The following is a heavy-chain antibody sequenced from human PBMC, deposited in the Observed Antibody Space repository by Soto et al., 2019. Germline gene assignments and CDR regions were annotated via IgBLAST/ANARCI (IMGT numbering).Heavy chain of an antibody. V-gene: IGHV1-69*06. Sequence: QERLVQSGAEVRKPGSSVKVSCKVTGGTSTRYAINWVRQAPGHGLEWMGGIVPMFGTSKYAQKFQGRVTITADTSTNIAYMELRSLRSEDTAVYYCNRGSEYDFWSGYLWGQGPLVSVSS. D-gene: IGHD3-3*01. CDR1: GGTSTRYA. CDR3: NRGSEYDFWSGYL. CDR2: IVPMFGTS. J-gene: IGHJ4*02.